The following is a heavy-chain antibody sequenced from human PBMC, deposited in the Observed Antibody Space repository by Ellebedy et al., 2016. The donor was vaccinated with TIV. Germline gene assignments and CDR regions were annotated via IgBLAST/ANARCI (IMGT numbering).Heavy chain of an antibody. CDR3: ARDLGYYDSSGYYSEAFDI. CDR1: GGTFSSYA. D-gene: IGHD3-22*01. V-gene: IGHV1-69*13. Sequence: SVKVSXKASGGTFSSYAISWVRQAPGQGFEWMGGIIPIFGTANYAQKFQGRVTITADESTSTAYMELSSLRSEDTAVYYCARDLGYYDSSGYYSEAFDIWGQGTMVTVSS. CDR2: IIPIFGTA. J-gene: IGHJ3*02.